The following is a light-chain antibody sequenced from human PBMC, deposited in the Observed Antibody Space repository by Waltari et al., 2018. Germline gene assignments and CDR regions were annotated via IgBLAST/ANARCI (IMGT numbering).Light chain of an antibody. J-gene: IGKJ2*01. CDR1: HGIDNY. V-gene: IGKV1-16*02. CDR3: QQHDSYPHT. CDR2: GAS. Sequence: IHLTPSPSSLSACVGDSITFPCRASHGIDNYLAWFQQKPGKAPQTLIYGASTLQSGVPSKFSASGSGTDFTLTINSLQPEDFATYLCQQHDSYPHTFGQGTRLEVK.